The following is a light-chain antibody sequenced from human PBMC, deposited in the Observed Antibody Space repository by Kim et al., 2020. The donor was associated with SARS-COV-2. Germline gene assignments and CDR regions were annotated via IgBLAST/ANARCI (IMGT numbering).Light chain of an antibody. V-gene: IGKV6-21*02. J-gene: IGKJ4*01. CDR3: HQSSSFVS. CDR1: QSIGRS. Sequence: EIVLTQSPDFQSVPPKGKVTITCRASQSIGRSLHWYQHTPDQSTKLLIRYASQSMSGVPSRFSGSGSGTDFTLTINSLEAEDAATYYCHQSSSFVSFGGGTKVDIK. CDR2: YAS.